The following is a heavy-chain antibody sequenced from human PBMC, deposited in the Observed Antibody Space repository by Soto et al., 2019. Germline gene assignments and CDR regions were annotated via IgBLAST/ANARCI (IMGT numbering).Heavy chain of an antibody. V-gene: IGHV3-30*18. CDR1: GFTFSSYG. Sequence: PWGSLRLSCSASGFTFSSYGMHWFRQAPGKGLEWVAVISYDGSNKYYADSVKGRFTISRDNSKNTLYLQMNSLRAEDTAVYYCAKTLGSLDAFDIWGQGTMVTVSS. D-gene: IGHD1-26*01. J-gene: IGHJ3*02. CDR3: AKTLGSLDAFDI. CDR2: ISYDGSNK.